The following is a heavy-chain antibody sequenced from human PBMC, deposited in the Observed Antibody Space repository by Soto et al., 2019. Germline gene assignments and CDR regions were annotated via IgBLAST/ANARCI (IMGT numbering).Heavy chain of an antibody. CDR3: VQSRCGGDCLQSYSSHSYYGLDV. D-gene: IGHD2-21*02. V-gene: IGHV2-5*02. CDR1: GFSLSTTGVG. Sequence: QITLKESGPTLVKPTQTLTLTCSFSGFSLSTTGVGVGWIRHPPGKVLEWLALIYWDDDKRYNPSLNSRLTITKDTSKNQVVLAMTNMDPVDTATYYCVQSRCGGDCLQSYSSHSYYGLDVWGQGTTVTVSS. J-gene: IGHJ6*02. CDR2: IYWDDDK.